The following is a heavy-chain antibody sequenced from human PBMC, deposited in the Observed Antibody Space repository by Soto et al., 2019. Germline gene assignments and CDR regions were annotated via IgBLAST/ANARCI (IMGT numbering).Heavy chain of an antibody. CDR3: ARTLRFLEWLLNDAFDI. Sequence: GGSLRLSCAASGFTFDDYGMSWVRQAPGKGLEWVSGINWNGGSTGYADSVKGRLTISRDNAKNSLYLQMNSLRAEDTALYYCARTLRFLEWLLNDAFDIWGQGTMVTVSS. J-gene: IGHJ3*02. V-gene: IGHV3-20*04. CDR1: GFTFDDYG. CDR2: INWNGGST. D-gene: IGHD3-3*01.